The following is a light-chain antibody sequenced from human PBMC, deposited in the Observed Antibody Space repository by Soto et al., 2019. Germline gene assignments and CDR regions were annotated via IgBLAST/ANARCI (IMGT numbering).Light chain of an antibody. Sequence: DIQMTQSPSTLSASVGYRVTITCRASQSISSWLAWYQQKPGKAPKLLISKASILESGVPSRFSGSGSGAEFTLTISSLQPDDSATYYCQQYNTYSPTFGGGTKVDIK. CDR2: KAS. CDR1: QSISSW. CDR3: QQYNTYSPT. V-gene: IGKV1-5*03. J-gene: IGKJ4*02.